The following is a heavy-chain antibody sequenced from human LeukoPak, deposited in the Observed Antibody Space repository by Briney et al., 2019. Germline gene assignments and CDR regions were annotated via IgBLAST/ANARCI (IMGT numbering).Heavy chain of an antibody. CDR3: AKGYCYESSGSFDAFDI. J-gene: IGHJ3*02. CDR2: ISGSGGST. V-gene: IGHV3-23*01. D-gene: IGHD3-22*01. Sequence: GGSLRLSCAASGFTFSSYAMSWVRQAPGKGLEWVSAISGSGGSTYCADSVKGRFTISRDNSKNTLYLQMNSLRAEDTAVYYCAKGYCYESSGSFDAFDIWGKGTMVTVS. CDR1: GFTFSSYA.